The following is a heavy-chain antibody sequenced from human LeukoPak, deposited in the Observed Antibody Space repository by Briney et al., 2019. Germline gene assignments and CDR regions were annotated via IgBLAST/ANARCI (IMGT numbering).Heavy chain of an antibody. CDR1: GFTFSSYA. V-gene: IGHV3-23*01. Sequence: GGSLRLSCAASGFTFSSYAMSWVRQAPGKGLEWVSAISGSGGSTYYADSVKGRFTISRDNSKNTLYLQMNSLRAEDTAVYYCAKGTRRLKYYDILTVDYWGQGTLVTVSS. CDR2: ISGSGGST. J-gene: IGHJ4*02. D-gene: IGHD3-9*01. CDR3: AKGTRRLKYYDILTVDY.